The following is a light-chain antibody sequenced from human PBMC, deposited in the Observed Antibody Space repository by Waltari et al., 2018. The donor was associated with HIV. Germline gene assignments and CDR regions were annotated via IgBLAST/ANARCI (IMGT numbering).Light chain of an antibody. V-gene: IGKV1-39*01. CDR3: QQSYTSPLS. CDR1: QNISTY. Sequence: DTQMIQSPSSLSASVGDKVTITCRASQNISTYLNWFQQKSGKPPNLLIYTASTLQSGVPSRFSGSGSGTQFTLTINCLQSDDFTTYFCQQSYTSPLSFGGGTKIEI. CDR2: TAS. J-gene: IGKJ4*01.